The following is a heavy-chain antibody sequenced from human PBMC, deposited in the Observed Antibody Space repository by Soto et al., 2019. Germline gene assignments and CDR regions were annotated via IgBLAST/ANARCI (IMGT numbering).Heavy chain of an antibody. CDR1: GFTFTSSA. CDR2: IVVGSGNT. Sequence: ASVKVSCKASGFTFTSSAVQWVRQARGQRLEWIGWIVVGSGNTNYAQKFQERVTITRDMSTSTAYMELSSLRSEDTAVYYCAAVPPSGYDFYYYYGMDVWGQGTTVTVSS. J-gene: IGHJ6*02. D-gene: IGHD5-12*01. CDR3: AAVPPSGYDFYYYYGMDV. V-gene: IGHV1-58*01.